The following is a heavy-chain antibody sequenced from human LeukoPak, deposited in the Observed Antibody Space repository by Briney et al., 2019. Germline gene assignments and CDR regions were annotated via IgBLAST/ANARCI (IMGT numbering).Heavy chain of an antibody. J-gene: IGHJ3*02. V-gene: IGHV1-69*13. D-gene: IGHD1-20*01. CDR3: ARADNWNLGDAFDI. CDR1: GGTFSSYA. Sequence: ASVKVSCKASGGTFSSYAISWVRQAPGQGLEWMGGIIPIFGTANYAQKFQGRVTITADESTSTAYMELSSLRSEDTAVYYCARADNWNLGDAFDIWGQGTMVTVSS. CDR2: IIPIFGTA.